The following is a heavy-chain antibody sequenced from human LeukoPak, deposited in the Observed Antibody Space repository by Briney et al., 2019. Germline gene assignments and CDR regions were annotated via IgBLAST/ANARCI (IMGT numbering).Heavy chain of an antibody. V-gene: IGHV4-30-4*01. CDR3: ARGYGSGLYYFDY. CDR1: GGSISSGDYY. D-gene: IGHD2-15*01. CDR2: IYYSGST. Sequence: PSETLSLTCTVSGGSISSGDYYWSWIRQPPGKGLEWIGYIYYSGSTYYNPSLKSRVTISVDTSKNQFSLKLSSVTAADTAVYYCARGYGSGLYYFDYWGQGTLVTVSS. J-gene: IGHJ4*02.